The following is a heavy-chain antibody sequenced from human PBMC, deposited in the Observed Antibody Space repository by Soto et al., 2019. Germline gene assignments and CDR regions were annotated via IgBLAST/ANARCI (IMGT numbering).Heavy chain of an antibody. D-gene: IGHD2-8*01. J-gene: IGHJ3*01. Sequence: QVQLVQSGAEVKKPGASVRVSCKASGYTFTNYYIDWVRQAPGQGLEWMGIINPNGGSTTYVQKFQGRVTMTRDTSTSTVYMELSXXXXXXXXXXXXXXXXXXXXTNRLNDVFDVWGQGTMVTVSS. CDR2: INPNGGST. CDR3: XXXXXXXXTNRLNDVFDV. V-gene: IGHV1-46*01. CDR1: GYTFTNYY.